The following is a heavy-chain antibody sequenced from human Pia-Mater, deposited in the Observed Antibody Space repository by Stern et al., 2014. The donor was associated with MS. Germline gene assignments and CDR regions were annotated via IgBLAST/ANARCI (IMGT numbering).Heavy chain of an antibody. CDR2: IYYTGTT. V-gene: IGHV4-39*01. Sequence: QVQLQESGPGLLKPSETLSLTCTVSGASVRSSGFYWGWIRQPPGKGLEWIGSIYYTGTTDYNPSLKSRATISIDTSKNQFSLKRRSVTAADTAVYYCARHVAGIGLDYWGQGTLVTVSS. CDR3: ARHVAGIGLDY. CDR1: GASVRSSGFY. J-gene: IGHJ4*02.